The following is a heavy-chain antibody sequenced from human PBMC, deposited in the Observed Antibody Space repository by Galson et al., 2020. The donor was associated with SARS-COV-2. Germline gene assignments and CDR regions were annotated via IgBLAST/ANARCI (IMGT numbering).Heavy chain of an antibody. CDR3: ARGRTDLTMILVVAAAASYYFDS. CDR2: INHIRGT. V-gene: IGHV4-34*01. CDR1: GGSFSGYH. J-gene: IGHJ4*02. Sequence: PSETLSLTCAVYGGSFSGYHWSWIRQPPGKGLEWIGEINHIRGTRYNPSLKCRVTISADTSKNQFSLKLGSVTAADTAVYYCARGRTDLTMILVVAAAASYYFDSWGPGNLVTASS. D-gene: IGHD3-22*01.